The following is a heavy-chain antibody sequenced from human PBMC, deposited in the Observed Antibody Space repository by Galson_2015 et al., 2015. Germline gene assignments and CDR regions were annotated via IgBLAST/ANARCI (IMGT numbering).Heavy chain of an antibody. Sequence: SVKVSCKASGYTFTGYYMHWVRQAPGQGLEWMGWINPNSGGTNYAQKFQGWVTMTRDTSISTAYMELSRLRSDDTAVHYCARDSSSWPPTPSFDYWGQGTLVTVSS. V-gene: IGHV1-2*04. J-gene: IGHJ4*02. CDR3: ARDSSSWPPTPSFDY. CDR2: INPNSGGT. D-gene: IGHD6-13*01. CDR1: GYTFTGYY.